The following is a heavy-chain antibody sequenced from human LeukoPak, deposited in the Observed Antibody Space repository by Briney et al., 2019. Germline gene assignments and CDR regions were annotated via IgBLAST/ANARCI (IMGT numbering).Heavy chain of an antibody. V-gene: IGHV4-39*01. CDR2: IYYSGST. J-gene: IGHJ6*03. Sequence: SETLSLTCTVSGGSISSSSYYWGWIRQPPGKGLEWIGSIYYSGSTYYNPSLKSRVTISVDTSKNQFSLKLSSVTAADTAVYYCARPDYYYYYMDVWGKGTTVTISS. CDR3: ARPDYYYYYMDV. CDR1: GGSISSSSYY.